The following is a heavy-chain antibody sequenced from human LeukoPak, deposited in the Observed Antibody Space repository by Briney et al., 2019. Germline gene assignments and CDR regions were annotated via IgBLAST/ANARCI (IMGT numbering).Heavy chain of an antibody. V-gene: IGHV3-48*03. D-gene: IGHD1-1*01. Sequence: GGSLRRSCAASGFTFSSYEMNWVRQAPGKGLEWVSYISSSGSTIYYADSVKGRFTISRDNAKNSLYLQMNSLRAEDTAVYYCARDRVRAGRENWFDPWGQGTLVTVSS. J-gene: IGHJ5*02. CDR1: GFTFSSYE. CDR3: ARDRVRAGRENWFDP. CDR2: ISSSGSTI.